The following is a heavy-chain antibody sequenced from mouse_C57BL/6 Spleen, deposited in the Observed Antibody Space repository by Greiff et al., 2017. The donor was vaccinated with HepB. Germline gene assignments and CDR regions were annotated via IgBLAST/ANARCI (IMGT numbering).Heavy chain of an antibody. D-gene: IGHD2-4*01. CDR2: ISDGGSYT. J-gene: IGHJ3*01. CDR1: GFTFSSYA. Sequence: EVKLMESGGGLVKPGGSLKLSCAASGFTFSSYAMSWVRQTPEKRLEWVATISDGGSYTYYPDNVKGRFPISRDNAKNNLYLQMSHLKSEDTAMYYCARGIYYDYDGGFAYWGQGTLVTVSA. CDR3: ARGIYYDYDGGFAY. V-gene: IGHV5-4*03.